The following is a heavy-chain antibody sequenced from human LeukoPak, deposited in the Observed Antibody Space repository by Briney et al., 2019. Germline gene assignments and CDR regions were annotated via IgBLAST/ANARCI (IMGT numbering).Heavy chain of an antibody. V-gene: IGHV3-7*01. CDR2: ISQDGSET. J-gene: IGHJ4*02. Sequence: GGSLRLSCAASGFTFNSFFLNWVRLTPGRELEWLACISQDGSETFYMDSVRGRFTISRDNTKNSLYLQMDSLRAEGTAVYFCVRDLGHSRHYFEYWGQGALVTVS. CDR1: GFTFNSFF. D-gene: IGHD7-27*01. CDR3: VRDLGHSRHYFEY.